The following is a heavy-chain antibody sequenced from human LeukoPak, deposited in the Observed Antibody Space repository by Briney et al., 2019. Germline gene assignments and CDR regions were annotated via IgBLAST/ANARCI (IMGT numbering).Heavy chain of an antibody. CDR3: ARDYYDSSGYPRGYYYYYMDV. CDR1: GGSISSSSYY. V-gene: IGHV4-39*07. D-gene: IGHD3-22*01. J-gene: IGHJ6*03. Sequence: PSETLSLTCTVSGGSISSSSYYWGWIRQPPGKGLEWIGSIYYSGSTYYNPSLKSRVTISVDMSKNQFSLKLSSVTAADTAVYYCARDYYDSSGYPRGYYYYYMDVWGKGTTVTVSS. CDR2: IYYSGST.